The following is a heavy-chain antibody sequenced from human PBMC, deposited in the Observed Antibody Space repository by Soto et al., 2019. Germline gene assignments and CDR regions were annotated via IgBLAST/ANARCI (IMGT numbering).Heavy chain of an antibody. J-gene: IGHJ5*01. CDR3: ARGRHCTSPSCFRFPSIWFDS. D-gene: IGHD2-2*01. CDR1: GRPITGDS. V-gene: IGHV4-59*01. Sequence: SETLSLTCTASGRPITGDSCGSIRQPQGRGLEYVGHIYYAGSTRYNPSLTSRVTISLDKSREQFSLKVTSVTAADTAIYYCARGRHCTSPSCFRFPSIWFDSWGQGTLDTVSS. CDR2: IYYAGST.